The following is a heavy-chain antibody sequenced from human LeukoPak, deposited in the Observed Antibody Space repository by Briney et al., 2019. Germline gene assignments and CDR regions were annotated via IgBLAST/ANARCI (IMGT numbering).Heavy chain of an antibody. Sequence: PGGSLRLSCAASGLTFSNYWMSWVRQAPGKGLEWVANIKQDGSETYYVDSVKGRFTISRDNAKKSLYLQMNSLRAEDTATYYCTSVTYAGFWIGKGPLGYWGQGTLVAVSS. J-gene: IGHJ4*02. CDR3: TSVTYAGFWIGKGPLGY. CDR2: IKQDGSET. V-gene: IGHV3-7*01. CDR1: GLTFSNYW. D-gene: IGHD3-3*01.